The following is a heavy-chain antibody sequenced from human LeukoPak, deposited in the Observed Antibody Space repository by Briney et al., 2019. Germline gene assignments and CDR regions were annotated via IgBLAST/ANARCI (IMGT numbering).Heavy chain of an antibody. Sequence: PGGSLTLSCVVSGFTFSNYWMHWVRQVPGKGLVWVSRINLDGSTTTYADSVKGRFTISTDNDKNTLYLQMNSLRAEDTALYYCARDKTVSALRRDYMDGWAKGTTVTVSS. CDR2: INLDGSTT. CDR1: GFTFSNYW. D-gene: IGHD4-17*01. V-gene: IGHV3-74*01. CDR3: ARDKTVSALRRDYMDG. J-gene: IGHJ6*03.